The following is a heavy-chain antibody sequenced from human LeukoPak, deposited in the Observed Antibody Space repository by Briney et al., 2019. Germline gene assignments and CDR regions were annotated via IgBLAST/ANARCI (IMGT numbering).Heavy chain of an antibody. CDR2: INPRGDAT. CDR3: AREGQQLKHFDY. V-gene: IGHV1-46*01. D-gene: IGHD1-1*01. Sequence: ASVKVSCKASVNTFIGYWTHWVRQAPGQGLEWMGAINPRGDATIGAQKFQGRVTTTRDTSTSTVYIELSSLRSEDTAVYYCAREGQQLKHFDYWGQGTLVTVSS. J-gene: IGHJ4*02. CDR1: VNTFIGYW.